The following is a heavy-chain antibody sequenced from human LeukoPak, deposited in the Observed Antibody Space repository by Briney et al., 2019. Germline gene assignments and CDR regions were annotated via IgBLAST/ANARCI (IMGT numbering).Heavy chain of an antibody. Sequence: GGSLRLSCAASGFTFSSYSMNWVRQAPGKGLEWVSSISSSSSYIYYADSVKGRFTISRDNAKNSLYLQMNSPRAEDTAVYYCARDLIVGATKVDYWGQGTMVTVSS. D-gene: IGHD1-26*01. CDR3: ARDLIVGATKVDY. V-gene: IGHV3-21*01. J-gene: IGHJ4*02. CDR2: ISSSSSYI. CDR1: GFTFSSYS.